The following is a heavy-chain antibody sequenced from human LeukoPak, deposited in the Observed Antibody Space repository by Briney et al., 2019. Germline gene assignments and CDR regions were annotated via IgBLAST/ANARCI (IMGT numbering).Heavy chain of an antibody. J-gene: IGHJ4*02. D-gene: IGHD5-18*01. CDR3: VRDQVDTAMDYFDY. V-gene: IGHV3-21*01. CDR2: ISSSSSYI. Sequence: GGSLRLSCAASGFTFSSYSMNWVRQAPGQGLEWVSSISSSSSYIYYADSVKGRFTISRDNAKNSLYLQMNSLRAEDTAVYYCVRDQVDTAMDYFDYWGQGTLVTVSS. CDR1: GFTFSSYS.